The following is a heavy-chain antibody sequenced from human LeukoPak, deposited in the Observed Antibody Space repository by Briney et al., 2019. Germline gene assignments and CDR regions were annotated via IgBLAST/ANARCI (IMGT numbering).Heavy chain of an antibody. CDR2: ISGDGGST. J-gene: IGHJ4*02. D-gene: IGHD6-13*01. Sequence: PGGSLRLSCAASGFTFDDYAMHWVRQAPGKGLEWVSLISGDGGSTYYADSVKGRFTISRDNSKNSLYLQMNSLRTEDTALYYCAKVRRIAAAAYYFDYWGQGTLVTDSS. CDR3: AKVRRIAAAAYYFDY. V-gene: IGHV3-43*02. CDR1: GFTFDDYA.